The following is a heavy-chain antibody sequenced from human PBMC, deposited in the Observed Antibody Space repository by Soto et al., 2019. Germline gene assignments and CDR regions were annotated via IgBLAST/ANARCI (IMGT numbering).Heavy chain of an antibody. Sequence: QITLKESGPTLVKPTQTLTLTCTFSGFSLSTSGVGVGWIRQPPGKALEWLALIYWDDDKRYSPSLKSRLTITKDTSKNQVVLTMSNMDPVDTSTYYCAHRGGYSYCYWSRYRGWFDPWGQGTLVTVSS. V-gene: IGHV2-5*02. CDR1: GFSLSTSGVG. J-gene: IGHJ5*02. CDR3: AHRGGYSYCYWSRYRGWFDP. D-gene: IGHD5-18*01. CDR2: IYWDDDK.